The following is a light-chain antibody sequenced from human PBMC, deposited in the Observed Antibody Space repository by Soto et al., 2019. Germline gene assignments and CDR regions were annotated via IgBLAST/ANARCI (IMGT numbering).Light chain of an antibody. CDR2: DVS. CDR3: CSYAGTYTLVV. J-gene: IGLJ2*01. Sequence: QSVLTQPRSVSGSPGQSVTISCTGTSRDVGGYNYVSWYQQHPGKAPKLIIYDVSKRPSGVPDRFSGSKSGNTASLTISGLQAEDEDDYYCCSYAGTYTLVVFGGGTKLTVL. V-gene: IGLV2-11*01. CDR1: SRDVGGYNY.